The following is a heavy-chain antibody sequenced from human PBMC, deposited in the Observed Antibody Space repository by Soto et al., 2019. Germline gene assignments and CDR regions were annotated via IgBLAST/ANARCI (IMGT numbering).Heavy chain of an antibody. Sequence: EGQLVESGGGLVQPGESLRLSCAGSGFTFNSYWMSWVRQAPGKGLKWVAKVQQDGSEKYYVDSVKGRFTISRDNAKNSVYLQMNSLRVEDTAVYYCARGGLHRSGYEYYYYYYGLDVWGQGTTVTVAS. J-gene: IGHJ6*02. CDR2: VQQDGSEK. CDR1: GFTFNSYW. V-gene: IGHV3-7*03. D-gene: IGHD5-12*01. CDR3: ARGGLHRSGYEYYYYYYGLDV.